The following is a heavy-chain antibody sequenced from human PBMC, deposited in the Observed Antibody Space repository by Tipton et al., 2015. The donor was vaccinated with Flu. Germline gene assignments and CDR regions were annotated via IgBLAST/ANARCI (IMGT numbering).Heavy chain of an antibody. V-gene: IGHV4-61*02. J-gene: IGHJ6*02. CDR2: IYTSGGT. CDR3: ARDVYNCNALDHYYYGMDG. CDR1: GGSISSRSNY. D-gene: IGHD1-20*01. Sequence: TLSLTCTVSGGSISSRSNYWSWIRQPAGKGLEWIGRIYTSGGTNYSPSLKSRVTISIDTSKNQFSLKLSSVTAADTAVYYCARDVYNCNALDHYYYGMDGCVQGTTVTVSS.